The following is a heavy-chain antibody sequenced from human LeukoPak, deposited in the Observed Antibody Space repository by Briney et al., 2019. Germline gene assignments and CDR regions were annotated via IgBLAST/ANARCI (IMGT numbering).Heavy chain of an antibody. CDR3: TRDRSRAEDD. Sequence: GGSLRLSCAASGFTSSGHWMSWVRQAPGKGLEWVANINQGGSDKYYVDSVKGRFTISRDNANNLLYLQVNSLRGEDTAVYYCTRDRSRAEDDWGQGTLVTVSS. V-gene: IGHV3-7*01. CDR2: INQGGSDK. D-gene: IGHD1-14*01. J-gene: IGHJ4*02. CDR1: GFTSSGHW.